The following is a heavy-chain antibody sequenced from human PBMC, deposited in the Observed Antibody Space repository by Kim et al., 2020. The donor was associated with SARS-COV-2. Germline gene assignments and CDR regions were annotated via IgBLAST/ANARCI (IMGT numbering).Heavy chain of an antibody. Sequence: GGSLRLSCAASGFTFSSYAMSWVRQAPGKGLEWVSAISGSGGSTYYADSVKGRFIISRDNSKNTLYLQMNRLRAEDTAVYYCAKPPARVWRRGSPGSYNWFDPWGQGTLVTVSS. J-gene: IGHJ5*02. CDR1: GFTFSSYA. D-gene: IGHD1-26*01. V-gene: IGHV3-23*01. CDR2: ISGSGGST. CDR3: AKPPARVWRRGSPGSYNWFDP.